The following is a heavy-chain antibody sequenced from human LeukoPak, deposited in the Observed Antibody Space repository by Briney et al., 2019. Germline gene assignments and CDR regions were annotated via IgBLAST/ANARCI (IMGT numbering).Heavy chain of an antibody. J-gene: IGHJ3*02. Sequence: GGSLRLSCAASGFTFSSYGMHWVRQAPGKGLEWVAVIWYDGSNKYYADSVKGRFTISRDNSKNTLYLQMNSLGAEDTAVYYCAKDPRAVAGTDDDFDIWGQGTMVTVSS. CDR1: GFTFSSYG. D-gene: IGHD6-19*01. CDR3: AKDPRAVAGTDDDFDI. V-gene: IGHV3-33*06. CDR2: IWYDGSNK.